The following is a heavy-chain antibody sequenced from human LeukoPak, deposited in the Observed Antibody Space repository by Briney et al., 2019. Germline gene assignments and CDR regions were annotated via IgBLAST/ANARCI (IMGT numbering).Heavy chain of an antibody. CDR3: AKTGVAGKVPLGAFDI. Sequence: GGSLRLSCAASGFTFSSYAMHWVRQAPGKGLEWVAVISYDGSNKYYADSVKGRFTTSRDNSKNTLYLQMNSLRAEDTAVYYCAKTGVAGKVPLGAFDIWGQGTMVTVSS. J-gene: IGHJ3*02. CDR1: GFTFSSYA. V-gene: IGHV3-30-3*02. D-gene: IGHD6-19*01. CDR2: ISYDGSNK.